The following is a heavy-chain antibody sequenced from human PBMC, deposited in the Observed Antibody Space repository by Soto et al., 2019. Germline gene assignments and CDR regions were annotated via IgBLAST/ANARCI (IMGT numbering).Heavy chain of an antibody. Sequence: QVQLQQWGAGLLKPSETLSLTCAVYGGSFSGYYWSWIRQPPGKGLEWIGEINHSGSTNYNPSLKSRVTISVDTSRNQFSLKLSSVTAADTAVYYGARGNYFDDWGQGALFTVSS. CDR1: GGSFSGYY. V-gene: IGHV4-34*01. J-gene: IGHJ4*02. CDR2: INHSGST. CDR3: ARGNYFDD.